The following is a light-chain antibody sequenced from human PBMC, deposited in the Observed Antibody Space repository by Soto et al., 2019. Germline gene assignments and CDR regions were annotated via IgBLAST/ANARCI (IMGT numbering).Light chain of an antibody. CDR2: VVS. V-gene: IGLV2-14*01. Sequence: QSALTQPASVSGSPGQSITISCTGTSSDVGRYDYVSWYQHHPGKAPKLIIYVVSDRPSGASNRFSGSKSGNTASLTISGLQAEDEADYYCSSFTDSRVYVFGSGTKVTVL. CDR1: SSDVGRYDY. J-gene: IGLJ1*01. CDR3: SSFTDSRVYV.